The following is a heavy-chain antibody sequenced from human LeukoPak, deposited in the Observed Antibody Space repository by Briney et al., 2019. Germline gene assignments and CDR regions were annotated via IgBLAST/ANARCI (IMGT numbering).Heavy chain of an antibody. CDR1: GDSITSSNW. V-gene: IGHV4-4*02. CDR3: AFYNRGWYFDY. J-gene: IGHJ4*02. Sequence: PSQTLSLTCAVSGDSITSSNWWSWVRQPPGKGLEWIGEIWHSGSTNYNPSLRSRVAISVDKSKNQFSLKLSSVTAADTAMYYCAFYNRGWYFDYWGQGTLVTVSS. D-gene: IGHD1-14*01. CDR2: IWHSGST.